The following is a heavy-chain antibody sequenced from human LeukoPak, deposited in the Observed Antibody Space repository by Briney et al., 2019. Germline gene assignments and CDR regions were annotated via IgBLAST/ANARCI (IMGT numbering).Heavy chain of an antibody. Sequence: PGGSLRLSCLASKFTFSSYIMSWVRQAPGRGLEWVSYISGSSATIFYAGSVKDRFTISRDNAKTSLYLQMSSLRAEDTAVYYCATLVGLTFGSWGQGTLVTVSS. CDR1: KFTFSSYI. J-gene: IGHJ4*02. CDR3: ATLVGLTFGS. V-gene: IGHV3-48*04. D-gene: IGHD1-26*01. CDR2: ISGSSATI.